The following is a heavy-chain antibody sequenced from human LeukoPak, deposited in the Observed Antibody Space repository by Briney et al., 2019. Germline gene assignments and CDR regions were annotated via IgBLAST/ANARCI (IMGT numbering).Heavy chain of an antibody. CDR3: ARVAWGGYGYSFDY. V-gene: IGHV3-48*03. CDR1: GFTFSSYE. D-gene: IGHD5-18*01. Sequence: GGSLRLSCAASGFTFSSYEMNWVRQAPGKGLDWVSYISSSGSTIYYADSVTGRFTISRDNAKNSLYLQMNSLRAEDTAVYYCARVAWGGYGYSFDYWGQGTLVTVSS. J-gene: IGHJ4*02. CDR2: ISSSGSTI.